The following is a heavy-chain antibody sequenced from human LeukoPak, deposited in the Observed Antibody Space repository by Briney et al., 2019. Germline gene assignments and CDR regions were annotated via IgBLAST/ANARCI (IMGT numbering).Heavy chain of an antibody. Sequence: PGGSLRLSCEGSGFIFSDHWMTWIRQSPEKGLEWVANIKQDGSEKYYVDSVRGRFTISRDNAKNSLYLQMNSPRVEDTAVYYCTRGIAGGSGRNSDAFDIWGQGTMVTVSS. CDR2: IKQDGSEK. V-gene: IGHV3-7*03. CDR3: TRGIAGGSGRNSDAFDI. D-gene: IGHD3-10*01. CDR1: GFIFSDHW. J-gene: IGHJ3*02.